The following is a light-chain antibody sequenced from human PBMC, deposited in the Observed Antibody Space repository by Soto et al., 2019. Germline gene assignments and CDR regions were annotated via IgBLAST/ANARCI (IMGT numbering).Light chain of an antibody. J-gene: IGLJ2*01. Sequence: QPVLTQPASVSGSPGQSITISCTGTSSDVPSYNYVSWFQQHPGKAPKLMIFDVSNRPSGVSNRFSGSKSASTASLTISGLQAEDEADYYCSSYTSSSTHVVFGGGTKVTVL. CDR3: SSYTSSSTHVV. CDR1: SSDVPSYNY. V-gene: IGLV2-14*01. CDR2: DVS.